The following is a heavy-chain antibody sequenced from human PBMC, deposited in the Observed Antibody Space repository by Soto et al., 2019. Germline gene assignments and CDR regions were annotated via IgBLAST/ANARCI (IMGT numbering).Heavy chain of an antibody. CDR2: IKSKTDGGTT. J-gene: IGHJ6*03. Sequence: GGSLRLSCAASGFTFSNACMSWVRQAPGKGLEWVGRIKSKTDGGTTDYAAPVKGRFTISRDDSKNTLYLQMNSLKTEDTAVYYCTTYDFWSGYYPSGYYYYYMDVWGKGTTVTVSS. D-gene: IGHD3-3*01. CDR3: TTYDFWSGYYPSGYYYYYMDV. V-gene: IGHV3-15*01. CDR1: GFTFSNAC.